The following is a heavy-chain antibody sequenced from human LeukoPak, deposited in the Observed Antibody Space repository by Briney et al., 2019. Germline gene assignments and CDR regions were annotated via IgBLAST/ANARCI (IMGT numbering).Heavy chain of an antibody. CDR3: ARRAYYGDPTGP. CDR1: GYTFTSYG. V-gene: IGHV1-18*01. CDR2: ISAYNGNT. D-gene: IGHD3-10*01. J-gene: IGHJ5*02. Sequence: APVKVSCKASGYTFTSYGISWVRQAPGQGLEWMGWISAYNGNTNYAQKLQGRVTMTTDTSTSTAYMELRSLRSDDTAAYYCARRAYYGDPTGPWGQGTLVTVSS.